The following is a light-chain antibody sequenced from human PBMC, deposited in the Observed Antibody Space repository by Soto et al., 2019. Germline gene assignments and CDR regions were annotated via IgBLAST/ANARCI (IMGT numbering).Light chain of an antibody. CDR1: QGVRTN. V-gene: IGKV3D-11*03. CDR2: VAS. J-gene: IGKJ4*01. CDR3: LQGRT. Sequence: IVLTQSPATLSLSPGERATLSCRASQGVRTNLAWYQWKPGQAPRLLICVASSRATGIPDRFSVSGSGTDFTLPISRLEPEDFAVYYWLQGRTFGGGTKVDIK.